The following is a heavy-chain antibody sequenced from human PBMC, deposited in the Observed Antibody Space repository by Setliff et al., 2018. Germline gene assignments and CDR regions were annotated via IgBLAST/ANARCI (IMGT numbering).Heavy chain of an antibody. CDR3: ATYKRSSSFEY. J-gene: IGHJ4*02. CDR1: GVTFTKAW. D-gene: IGHD6-6*01. V-gene: IGHV3-15*01. CDR2: IKSTIDGGAI. Sequence: GGSLRLSCAASGVTFTKAWMSLVRQAPGKGLEWVGRIKSTIDGGAIDYAAPVKGRFTISRDDSKNTLYLQMNSPRAEDTAVYYCATYKRSSSFEYWGQGSLVTVSS.